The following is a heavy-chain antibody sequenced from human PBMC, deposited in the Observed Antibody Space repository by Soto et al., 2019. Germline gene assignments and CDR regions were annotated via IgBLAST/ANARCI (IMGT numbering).Heavy chain of an antibody. Sequence: GGSLRLSCAASGFTFSSYAMHWVRQAPGKGLEWVAVISYDGSNKYYADSVKGRFTISRDNSKKTLYLRMNSLRAEDTAVYYCARTHRGVFNYYYGMDVWGQGTTVTVSS. D-gene: IGHD1-26*01. CDR2: ISYDGSNK. CDR3: ARTHRGVFNYYYGMDV. V-gene: IGHV3-30-3*01. J-gene: IGHJ6*02. CDR1: GFTFSSYA.